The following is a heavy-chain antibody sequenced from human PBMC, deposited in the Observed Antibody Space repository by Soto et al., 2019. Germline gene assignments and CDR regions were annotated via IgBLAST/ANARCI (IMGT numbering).Heavy chain of an antibody. J-gene: IGHJ4*02. CDR2: ISSSSSTI. D-gene: IGHD3-22*01. CDR1: GFTFSSYS. V-gene: IGHV3-48*02. Sequence: GGSLRLSCAASGFTFSSYSMNWVRQAPGKGLEWVSYISSSSSTIYYADSVKGRFTISRDNAKNSLYLQMNSLRDEDTAVYYCARVGTYYYDSSGYSSVLWGQGTLVTVSS. CDR3: ARVGTYYYDSSGYSSVL.